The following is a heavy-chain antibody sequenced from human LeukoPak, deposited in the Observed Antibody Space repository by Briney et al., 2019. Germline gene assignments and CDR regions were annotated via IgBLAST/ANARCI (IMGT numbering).Heavy chain of an antibody. CDR1: GYTFTSYA. CDR2: INAGNGNT. J-gene: IGHJ1*01. Sequence: ASVKVSCKSSGYTFTSYAFHWVRQAPGQRLEWMGWINAGNGNTKYSQKFQGRVTITRDTSASTAYMELSSLRSEDTALYYCARGCSGDCPNAEYFHHWGQGTLVTVSS. D-gene: IGHD2-21*02. CDR3: ARGCSGDCPNAEYFHH. V-gene: IGHV1-3*01.